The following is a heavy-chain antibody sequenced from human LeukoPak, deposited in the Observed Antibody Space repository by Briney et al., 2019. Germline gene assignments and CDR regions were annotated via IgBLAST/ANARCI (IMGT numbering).Heavy chain of an antibody. CDR3: ARDFNQEYSSSSGNFDY. D-gene: IGHD6-6*01. Sequence: ASVKVSCKASGYTFTGYYMHWVRQAPGQGLEWMGWINPNSGGTNYAQKLQGRVTMTTDTSTSTAYMELRSLRSDDTAVYYCARDFNQEYSSSSGNFDYWGQGTLVTVSS. CDR2: INPNSGGT. V-gene: IGHV1-2*02. J-gene: IGHJ4*02. CDR1: GYTFTGYY.